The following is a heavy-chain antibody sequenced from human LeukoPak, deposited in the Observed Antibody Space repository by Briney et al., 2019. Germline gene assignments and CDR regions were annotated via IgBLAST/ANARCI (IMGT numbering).Heavy chain of an antibody. Sequence: GGSLRLSCAASGFTFSSYGLHWVRQAPGKGLEWVAVIWYDGSNKYYADSVKGRFTISRDNSKTTLYLQMNSLRAEDTVVYYCARDRISGGTSGTTGSTYRPGYFDYWGQGTLVTVSS. CDR2: IWYDGSNK. CDR1: GFTFSSYG. D-gene: IGHD1-1*01. V-gene: IGHV3-33*01. J-gene: IGHJ4*02. CDR3: ARDRISGGTSGTTGSTYRPGYFDY.